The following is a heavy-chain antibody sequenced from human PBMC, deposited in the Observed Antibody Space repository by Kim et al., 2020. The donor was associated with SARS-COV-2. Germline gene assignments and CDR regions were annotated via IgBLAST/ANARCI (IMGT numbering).Heavy chain of an antibody. J-gene: IGHJ3*01. CDR1: GFIFSSYS. Sequence: GGSLRLSCAASGFIFSSYSMNWVRQAPGKGLEWVSFIKNKNSYMYYADSVKGRFTMSRDNAKNSLYLQMNSLRVEDTAVYFCARFGDPNSGYDSDAFDLWGQGTMVTVSS. CDR3: ARFGDPNSGYDSDAFDL. D-gene: IGHD5-12*01. V-gene: IGHV3-21*01. CDR2: IKNKNSYM.